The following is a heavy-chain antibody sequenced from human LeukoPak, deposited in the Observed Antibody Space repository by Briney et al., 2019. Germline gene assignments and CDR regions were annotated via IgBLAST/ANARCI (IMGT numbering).Heavy chain of an antibody. D-gene: IGHD1-14*01. CDR1: GFTFSSYA. Sequence: GESLKISCAASGFTFSSYAMSWVRQAPGKGLEWASAISGSGYNTFYADSVKGRFVISRDNSKDTVHLQMNSLRAEDTAIYYCVKGEGVTATTVYDGFDIWGQGTMITVSS. CDR2: ISGSGYNT. J-gene: IGHJ3*02. V-gene: IGHV3-23*01. CDR3: VKGEGVTATTVYDGFDI.